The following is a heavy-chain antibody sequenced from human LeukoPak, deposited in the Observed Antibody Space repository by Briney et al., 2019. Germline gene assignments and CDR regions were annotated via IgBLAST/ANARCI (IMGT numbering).Heavy chain of an antibody. Sequence: GGSLRLSCVASEFALSIYWMSWVRQAPGKGLEWVANIRQDGVEKYYVDSVRGRFTISRDNANNSLYLQMDSLRAEDTAVYYCPRDVSGYYNYWGPGTLVTVSS. V-gene: IGHV3-7*01. D-gene: IGHD3-9*01. CDR2: IRQDGVEK. CDR1: EFALSIYW. CDR3: PRDVSGYYNY. J-gene: IGHJ4*02.